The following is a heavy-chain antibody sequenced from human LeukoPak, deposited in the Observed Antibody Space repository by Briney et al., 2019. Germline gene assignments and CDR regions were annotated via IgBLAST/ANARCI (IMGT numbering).Heavy chain of an antibody. V-gene: IGHV1-2*02. CDR1: GYTFTGYY. CDR2: VNPNNGGT. Sequence: GASVKVSRKASGYTFTGYYMHWVRQAPGQGLEWMGWVNPNNGGTNYAQKFQGRVTMTRDTSISTAYMELSRLRSDDTAVYYCARTVLAYCGGDCPYYFDYWGQGTLVTVSS. CDR3: ARTVLAYCGGDCPYYFDY. D-gene: IGHD2-21*01. J-gene: IGHJ4*02.